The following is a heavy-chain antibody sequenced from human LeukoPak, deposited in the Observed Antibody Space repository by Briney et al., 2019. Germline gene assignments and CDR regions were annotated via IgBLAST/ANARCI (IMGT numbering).Heavy chain of an antibody. D-gene: IGHD6-6*01. Sequence: PGRSLRLSCAASGFTFSSYGMHWVRQAPGKGLEWVAVISYDGSNKYYADSVKGRFTISRDNSKNTLYLQMNSLRAEDTAVYYCAKSHSSSPGGFDYWGQGTLVTVSS. CDR2: ISYDGSNK. V-gene: IGHV3-30*18. CDR1: GFTFSSYG. J-gene: IGHJ4*02. CDR3: AKSHSSSPGGFDY.